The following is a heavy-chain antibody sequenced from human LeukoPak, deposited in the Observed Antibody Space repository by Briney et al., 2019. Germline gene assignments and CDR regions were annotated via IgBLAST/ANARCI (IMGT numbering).Heavy chain of an antibody. V-gene: IGHV3-21*01. CDR2: ISSSSSYI. J-gene: IGHJ3*02. D-gene: IGHD6-13*01. Sequence: PGGSLRLSCAASGFTFSSYSMNWVRQAPGKGLEWVSSISSSSSYIYYADSVKGRFTISRDNAKNSLYLQMNSLRAEDTAVYYCARTRAAAGDHDAFDIWGQGTMVTVSS. CDR3: ARTRAAAGDHDAFDI. CDR1: GFTFSSYS.